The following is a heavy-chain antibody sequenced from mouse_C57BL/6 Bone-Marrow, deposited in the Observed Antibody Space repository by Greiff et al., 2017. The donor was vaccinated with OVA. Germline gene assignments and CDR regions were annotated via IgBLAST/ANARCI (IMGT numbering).Heavy chain of an antibody. CDR2: IYPGDGDT. V-gene: IGHV1-82*01. Sequence: QVQLKQSGPELVKPGASVKISCKASGYAFSSSWMNWVKQRPGKGLEWIGRIYPGDGDTNYNGKFKGKATLTADKSSSTAYMQLSSLTSEDSAVYFCASYDYDGYYAMDYWGQGTSVTVSS. CDR1: GYAFSSSW. D-gene: IGHD2-4*01. J-gene: IGHJ4*01. CDR3: ASYDYDGYYAMDY.